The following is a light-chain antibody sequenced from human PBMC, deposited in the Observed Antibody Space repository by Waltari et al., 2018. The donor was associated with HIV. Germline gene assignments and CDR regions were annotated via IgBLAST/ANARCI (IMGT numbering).Light chain of an antibody. J-gene: IGLJ1*01. CDR2: RND. Sequence: VLTQPSASAGTREHSPIISCAGICSNLGSNYVFWYQQVPNTAPKLLVSRNDQRPSGVPDRFSGSRSGSSASLVISGLRAEDEALYYCASWDDGLSGHVFGTGTTVFVL. CDR3: ASWDDGLSGHV. V-gene: IGLV1-47*01. CDR1: CSNLGSNY.